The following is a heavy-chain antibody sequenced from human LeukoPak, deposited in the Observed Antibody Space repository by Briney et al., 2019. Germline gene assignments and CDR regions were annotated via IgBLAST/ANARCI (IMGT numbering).Heavy chain of an antibody. J-gene: IGHJ3*01. CDR2: INGDGSSI. Sequence: GGSLRLSCAASGFTFSHYWMHWVRQSPGEGLVWVSEINGDGSSIGYADSVRGRFTVSRDSAKNTLYLHMNSLRAEDTAIYFCARDQMGATPIDYWGQGTMVTVSS. D-gene: IGHD3-9*01. V-gene: IGHV3-74*01. CDR3: ARDQMGATPIDY. CDR1: GFTFSHYW.